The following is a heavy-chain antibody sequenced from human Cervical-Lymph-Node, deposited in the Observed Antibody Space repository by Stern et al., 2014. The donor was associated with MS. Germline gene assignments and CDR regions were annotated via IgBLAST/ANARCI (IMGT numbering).Heavy chain of an antibody. CDR1: GGTFSKFP. CDR2: IFPVFGTP. V-gene: IGHV1-69*01. J-gene: IGHJ5*02. CDR3: ALSSETSDRWYSLGYDL. D-gene: IGHD6-13*01. Sequence: VQLAESGAEVTKPGSSVKVSCKASGGTFSKFPSSWVRQAPGQGLEWMGGIFPVFGTPTYAQEFRGRLTITADVSTSTVYMELSSLRSDDTAVYYCALSSETSDRWYSLGYDLWGQGTLVTVSS.